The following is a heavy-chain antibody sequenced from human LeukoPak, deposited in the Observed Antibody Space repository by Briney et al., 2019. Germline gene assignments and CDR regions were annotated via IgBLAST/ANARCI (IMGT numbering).Heavy chain of an antibody. D-gene: IGHD2-8*02. J-gene: IGHJ4*02. V-gene: IGHV4-61*01. CDR2: IYYSGST. CDR3: ARVASTGPFDY. CDR1: GGSVSSGNYY. Sequence: SETLSLTCTVSGGSVSSGNYYWSWIRQPPGKGLEWIGCIYYSGSTDYNPSLKSRVTMSVDTSKNQFSLKLRSVTAADTAVYYCARVASTGPFDYWGQGTLVTVSS.